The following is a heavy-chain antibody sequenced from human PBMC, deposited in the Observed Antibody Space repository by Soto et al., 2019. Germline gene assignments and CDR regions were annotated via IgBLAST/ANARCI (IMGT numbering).Heavy chain of an antibody. CDR1: GGTFSSYA. CDR2: IIPIFGTA. Sequence: QVQLVQSGAEVKKPGSSVKVSCKASGGTFSSYAISWVRQAPGQGLEWMGGIIPIFGTANYAQKFQGRVTITADESTSTAYMELSSRRSEDTAVYYCARVGSSTSYSRKNYYYGMDVWGQGTTVTVAS. J-gene: IGHJ6*02. D-gene: IGHD2-2*01. V-gene: IGHV1-69*01. CDR3: ARVGSSTSYSRKNYYYGMDV.